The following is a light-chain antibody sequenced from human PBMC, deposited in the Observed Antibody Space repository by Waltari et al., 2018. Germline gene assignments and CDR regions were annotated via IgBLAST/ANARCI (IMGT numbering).Light chain of an antibody. CDR1: ALPRQH. CDR2: EEK. Sequence: SYELTQPTAGSVSPGQTARITCSGSALPRQHAYWYHQKPGRVPLLVIYEEKRRPSGTPGRCSGPISGTKATVTSPGAQSDDGGDYYCYSTDSGGDQRGGFGGGTRLTVL. J-gene: IGLJ3*02. V-gene: IGLV3-10*01. CDR3: YSTDSGGDQRGG.